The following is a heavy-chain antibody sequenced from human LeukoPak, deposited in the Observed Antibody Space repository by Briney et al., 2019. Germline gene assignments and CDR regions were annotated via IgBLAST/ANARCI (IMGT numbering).Heavy chain of an antibody. J-gene: IGHJ5*02. Sequence: GESLRISCKGSGYSFSAYWIGWVRHMPGKGLELMGIIYPADSDTRSSPSFQGQLTISADPSINTAYLQWSSLKASDNAIYYCGRQECSGDTCFSGKWFDPWGQGALVTVSS. D-gene: IGHD2-15*01. CDR2: IYPADSDT. CDR1: GYSFSAYW. V-gene: IGHV5-51*01. CDR3: GRQECSGDTCFSGKWFDP.